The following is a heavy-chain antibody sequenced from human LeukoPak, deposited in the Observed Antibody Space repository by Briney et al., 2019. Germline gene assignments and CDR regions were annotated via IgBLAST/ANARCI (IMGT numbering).Heavy chain of an antibody. J-gene: IGHJ4*02. V-gene: IGHV3-23*01. CDR1: GFTFSSYA. D-gene: IGHD3-22*01. CDR2: ISGSGGHT. CDR3: AKFRYHSNDNNYLDFNY. Sequence: PGGSLRLSCAASGFTFSSYAMGWVRQAPGKGPEWVSSISGSGGHTYFADSVKGRFTISRDNPKNTLDLQMNSLKVEDTAVYYCAKFRYHSNDNNYLDFNYWGQGTLVTVSS.